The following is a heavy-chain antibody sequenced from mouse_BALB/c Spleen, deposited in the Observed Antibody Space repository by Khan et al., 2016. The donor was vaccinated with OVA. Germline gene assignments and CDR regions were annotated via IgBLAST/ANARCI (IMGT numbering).Heavy chain of an antibody. V-gene: IGHV14-3*02. CDR3: ATLYGNTFAY. CDR1: GFNIKDTY. Sequence: VQLKQSGAELVKPGASVNLSCSASGFNIKDTYIHWVKQRPERGLEWIGRIDPPNDDSKFGPKFQDKATLTADTSSNTAYLQLTSLTSEDTAVYYCATLYGNTFAYWGQGTLVSVSA. D-gene: IGHD2-1*01. CDR2: IDPPNDDS. J-gene: IGHJ3*01.